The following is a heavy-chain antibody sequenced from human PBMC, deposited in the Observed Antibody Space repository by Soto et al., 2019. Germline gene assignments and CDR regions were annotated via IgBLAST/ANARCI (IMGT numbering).Heavy chain of an antibody. V-gene: IGHV4-34*01. D-gene: IGHD2-15*01. CDR1: GGSFSGYY. Sequence: PSETLSLTCAVYGGSFSGYYWSWIRQPPGKGLEWIGEINHSGSTNYNPSLKSRVTISVDTSKNQFSLKLSSVTAADTAVYYCARGGYCSGGSCYWIYFYYWGQGTLVTVSS. CDR3: ARGGYCSGGSCYWIYFYY. J-gene: IGHJ4*02. CDR2: INHSGST.